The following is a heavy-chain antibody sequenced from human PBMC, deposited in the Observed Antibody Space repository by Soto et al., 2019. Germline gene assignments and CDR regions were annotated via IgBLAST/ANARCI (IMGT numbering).Heavy chain of an antibody. CDR2: IYHTGST. D-gene: IGHD1-20*01. CDR1: GGSVSDDNYY. V-gene: IGHV4-61*01. CDR3: ARGNWKGDY. Sequence: PSETLSLTCTVSGGSVSDDNYYWSWIRQPPGKRLEWIGYIYHTGSTNFNPSLKSRVTMSVDTSKNQFSLTLNSVTAADTAVYYCARGNWKGDYWGQGTLVTVS. J-gene: IGHJ4*02.